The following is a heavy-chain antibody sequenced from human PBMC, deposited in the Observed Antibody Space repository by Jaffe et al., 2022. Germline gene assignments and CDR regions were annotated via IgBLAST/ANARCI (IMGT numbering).Heavy chain of an antibody. Sequence: QVQLQESGPGLVKPSQTLSLTCTVSGGSISSGSYYWSWIRQPAGKGLEWIGRIYTSGSTNYNPSLKSRVTISVDTSKNQFSLKLSSVTAADTAVYYCARGGYYDSSGSAFDIWGQGTMVTVSS. CDR2: IYTSGST. CDR1: GGSISSGSYY. D-gene: IGHD3-22*01. CDR3: ARGGYYDSSGSAFDI. J-gene: IGHJ3*02. V-gene: IGHV4-61*02.